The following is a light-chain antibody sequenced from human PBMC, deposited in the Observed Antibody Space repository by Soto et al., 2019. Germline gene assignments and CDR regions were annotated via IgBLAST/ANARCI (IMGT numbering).Light chain of an antibody. Sequence: QSALTQPPSASVSPGQSVTISCTGTSSDVGGYNYVSWYQQHPGKAPKLMIYEVSKRPSGVPDRFSGSKSGNTASLTVSGLQAEDEADYYCSSYAVFGTGTKVTVL. V-gene: IGLV2-8*01. J-gene: IGLJ1*01. CDR3: SSYAV. CDR2: EVS. CDR1: SSDVGGYNY.